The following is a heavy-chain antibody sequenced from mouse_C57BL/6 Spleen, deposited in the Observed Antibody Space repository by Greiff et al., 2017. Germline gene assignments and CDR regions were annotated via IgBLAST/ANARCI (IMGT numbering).Heavy chain of an antibody. J-gene: IGHJ3*01. CDR1: GYTFTDYN. D-gene: IGHD1-1*02. V-gene: IGHV1-18*01. CDR2: INPNNGGT. CDR3: ARRGGWAWFAY. Sequence: EVQLVESGPELVKPGASVKIPCKASGYTFTDYNMDWVKQSHGKSLEWIGDINPNNGGTIYNQKFKGKATLTVDKSSSTAYMELRSLTSEDTAVYYCARRGGWAWFAYWGQGTLVTVSA.